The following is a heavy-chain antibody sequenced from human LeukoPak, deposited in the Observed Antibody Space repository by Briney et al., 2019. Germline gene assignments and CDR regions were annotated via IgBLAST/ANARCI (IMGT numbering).Heavy chain of an antibody. V-gene: IGHV3-21*01. D-gene: IGHD1-26*01. Sequence: PGGSLRLSCAASGFTFSIYNMNWVRQTPGKGLEWVSLISSSSGYICYTDSVKGRFTITRDNAKNSLYLQMNSLRAEDSAVYYCTRGSEWEPLYYFDYWGQGSLVTVSS. CDR2: ISSSSGYI. J-gene: IGHJ4*02. CDR1: GFTFSIYN. CDR3: TRGSEWEPLYYFDY.